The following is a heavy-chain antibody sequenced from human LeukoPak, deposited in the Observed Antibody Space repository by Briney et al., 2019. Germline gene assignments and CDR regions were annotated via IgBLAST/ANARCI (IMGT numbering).Heavy chain of an antibody. D-gene: IGHD5-18*01. CDR2: IYHSGST. V-gene: IGHV4-4*02. CDR1: GGPISSSSGNC. CDR3: ARAVPIEQLWLRNYYYYYGMDV. Sequence: SETLSLTCAVSGGPISSSSGNCWTWVRQPPGKGLEWIGEIYHSGSTNYNPSLKSRVTISVDKSKNQFSLKLSSVTAADTAVYYCARAVPIEQLWLRNYYYYYGMDVWGQGTTVTVSS. J-gene: IGHJ6*02.